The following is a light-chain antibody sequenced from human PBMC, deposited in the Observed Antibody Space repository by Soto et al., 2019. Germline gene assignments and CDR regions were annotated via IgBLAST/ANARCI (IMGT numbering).Light chain of an antibody. CDR3: QHYNSYSEA. Sequence: ENVLTQSPGTLSLSPGERATLSCRASQSVSSNYLAWYQQKPGQAPRLLVYGASSRATGIPDRFSGSGSGTEFTLTISSLQPDDFATYYCQHYNSYSEAFGQGTKVDI. CDR2: GAS. V-gene: IGKV3-20*01. CDR1: QSVSSNY. J-gene: IGKJ1*01.